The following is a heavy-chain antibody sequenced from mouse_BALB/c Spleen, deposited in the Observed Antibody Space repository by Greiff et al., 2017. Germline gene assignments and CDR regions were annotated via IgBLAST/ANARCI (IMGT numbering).Heavy chain of an antibody. CDR2: LSYSGST. CDR1: GYSITSDYA. Sequence: EVQLQQSGPGLVKPSQSLSLTCTVTGYSITSDYAWYWIRQFPGNKLGWMGYLSYSGSTSYNPSLKSRISITRDTSKNQFFLQLNSVTTEDTATYYCAGGGYGNWFAYWGQGTLVTVSA. D-gene: IGHD2-10*02. V-gene: IGHV3-2*02. CDR3: AGGGYGNWFAY. J-gene: IGHJ3*01.